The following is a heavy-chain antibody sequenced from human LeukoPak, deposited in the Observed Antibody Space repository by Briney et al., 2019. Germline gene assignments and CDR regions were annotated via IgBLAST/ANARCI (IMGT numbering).Heavy chain of an antibody. CDR3: ARAKGYIVVVPAAMWMDD. CDR2: IKYDGSEK. CDR1: GFTFSSYW. Sequence: GGSLRLSCAASGFTFSSYWMRWVRQAPGKGLEWVANIKYDGSEKYYVDSVKGRFTISRDNAKNSLYLQMNSLRAEDTAVYYCARAKGYIVVVPAAMWMDDWGKGSTVTVSS. V-gene: IGHV3-7*03. J-gene: IGHJ6*04. D-gene: IGHD2-2*01.